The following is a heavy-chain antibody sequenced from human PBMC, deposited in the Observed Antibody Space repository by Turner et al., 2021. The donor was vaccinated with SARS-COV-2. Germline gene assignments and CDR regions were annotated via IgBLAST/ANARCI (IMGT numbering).Heavy chain of an antibody. CDR2: INPTSGGR. CDR3: ARVTLYYYDSSGYFDY. CDR1: GYTFTGYY. J-gene: IGHJ4*02. D-gene: IGHD3-22*01. V-gene: IGHV1-2*02. Sequence: QVQLGQSGAEVKKPGASVKVSCNASGYTFTGYYMHWLRQAPGQGLEWMGWINPTSGGRNNAQRFQGRVTMTRDTDISTAYMELSRLRSDDTAVYYCARVTLYYYDSSGYFDYWGQGTLVTVSS.